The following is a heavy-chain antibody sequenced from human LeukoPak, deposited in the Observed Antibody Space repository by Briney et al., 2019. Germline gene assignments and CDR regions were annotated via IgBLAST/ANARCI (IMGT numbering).Heavy chain of an antibody. CDR2: INPKSGGT. V-gene: IGHV1-2*02. CDR3: ADWSEGGFDP. Sequence: ASVKVSCKASGYTFTDYYMHWVRQAPGQGLEWMGWINPKSGGTNYAQKFQGRVTMTRDTSISTAYMELSSLRSDDTAVYYCADWSEGGFDPWGQGTLVTVSS. D-gene: IGHD1-1*01. J-gene: IGHJ5*02. CDR1: GYTFTDYY.